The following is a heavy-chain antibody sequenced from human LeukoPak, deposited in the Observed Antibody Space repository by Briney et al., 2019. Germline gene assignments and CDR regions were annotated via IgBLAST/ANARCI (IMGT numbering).Heavy chain of an antibody. CDR1: GFTFSRHG. CDR2: ISNDGSRK. V-gene: IGHV3-30*03. CDR3: ARDGGSFSYNMDV. D-gene: IGHD1-26*01. Sequence: PGGSLRLSCAPSGFTFSRHGMHWVRQAPGKGLEWVAIISNDGSRKYYAHSVEGRFTISRDNSKNTLYLQMDSLRSEDTAIYFCARDGGSFSYNMDVWGQGTTVTVSS. J-gene: IGHJ6*02.